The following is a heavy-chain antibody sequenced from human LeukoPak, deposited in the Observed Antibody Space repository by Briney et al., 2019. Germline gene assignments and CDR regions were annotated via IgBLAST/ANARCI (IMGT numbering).Heavy chain of an antibody. D-gene: IGHD3-3*01. Sequence: GGSLRLSCAASGFTFSSYAMSCVRQAPGKGLEWVSAISGSGGSTYYADSVKGRFTISRDNSKNTLYLQMNSLRAEDTAVYYCAKEKNYDFWSGYPNPFDYWGQGTRVTVSS. CDR2: ISGSGGST. V-gene: IGHV3-23*01. CDR1: GFTFSSYA. CDR3: AKEKNYDFWSGYPNPFDY. J-gene: IGHJ4*02.